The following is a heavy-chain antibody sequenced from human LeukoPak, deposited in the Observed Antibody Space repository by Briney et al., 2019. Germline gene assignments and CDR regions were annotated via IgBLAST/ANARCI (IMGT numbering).Heavy chain of an antibody. J-gene: IGHJ6*02. CDR1: GFTFSSYS. D-gene: IGHD2-15*01. Sequence: KPGGSLRLSCAASGFTFSSYSMNWVRQAPGKGLEWISSISSSSSYIYYADSVKGRFTISRDNAKNSLYLQMNSLRAEDTAVYYCARSARSGGSCYGYYYYGMDVWGQGTTVTVSS. CDR2: ISSSSSYI. CDR3: ARSARSGGSCYGYYYYGMDV. V-gene: IGHV3-21*01.